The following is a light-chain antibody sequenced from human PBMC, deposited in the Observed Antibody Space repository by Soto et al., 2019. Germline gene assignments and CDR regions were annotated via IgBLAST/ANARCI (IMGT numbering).Light chain of an antibody. J-gene: IGLJ2*01. V-gene: IGLV2-8*01. CDR1: SSDVGGYNY. CDR3: SSYAGSKNLV. CDR2: EVS. Sequence: QSVLTQPPSASGSPGQSVTISCTGTSSDVGGYNYVSWYQQHPGKAPKLMIYEVSKRPSGVPDRFSGSKSGNTASLTVSGLQDDDEADYYCSSYAGSKNLVFGGGTKLTVL.